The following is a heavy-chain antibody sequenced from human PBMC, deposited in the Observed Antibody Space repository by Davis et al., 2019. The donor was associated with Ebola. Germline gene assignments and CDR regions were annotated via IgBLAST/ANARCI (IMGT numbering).Heavy chain of an antibody. CDR3: ARGVEYSGYGGFRFDP. Sequence: AASVKVSCKASGGTFSSYAISWVRQAPGQGLEWMGRIIPILGIANYAQKFQGRVTITADESTSTAYMELRSLRSDDTAVYYCARGVEYSGYGGFRFDPWGQGTLVTVSS. CDR1: GGTFSSYA. D-gene: IGHD5-12*01. V-gene: IGHV1-69*04. CDR2: IIPILGIA. J-gene: IGHJ5*02.